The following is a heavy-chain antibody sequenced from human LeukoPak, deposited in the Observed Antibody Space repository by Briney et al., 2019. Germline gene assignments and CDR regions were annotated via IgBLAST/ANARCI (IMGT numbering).Heavy chain of an antibody. CDR3: VRGPDYGDYF. Sequence: SVKVSCKASGGTFSSYAISWVRQAPGQGLEWMGGIISIFGTANYAQKFQGRVTITADESTSTAYMELSSLRSEDTAVYYCVRGPDYGDYFWGQGTLVTVSS. V-gene: IGHV1-69*01. D-gene: IGHD4-17*01. CDR2: IISIFGTA. J-gene: IGHJ4*02. CDR1: GGTFSSYA.